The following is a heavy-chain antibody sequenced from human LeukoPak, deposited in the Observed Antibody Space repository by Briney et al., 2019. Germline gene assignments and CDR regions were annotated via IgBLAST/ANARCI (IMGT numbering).Heavy chain of an antibody. Sequence: GRSLRLSCAASGFTFDDYAMNWVRQAPGKGLEWVSGISWNSGSIGYADSVKGRFTISRDNAKNSLYLQMNSLRAEDTAVYYCARVYSSSSGLNYWGQGTLVTVSS. CDR2: ISWNSGSI. J-gene: IGHJ4*02. V-gene: IGHV3-9*01. D-gene: IGHD6-6*01. CDR1: GFTFDDYA. CDR3: ARVYSSSSGLNY.